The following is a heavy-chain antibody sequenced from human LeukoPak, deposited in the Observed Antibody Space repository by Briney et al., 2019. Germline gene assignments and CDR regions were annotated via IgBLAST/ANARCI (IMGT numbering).Heavy chain of an antibody. CDR3: AKGDSEALFDY. CDR1: GFTFSSYG. V-gene: IGHV3-30*18. Sequence: PGGSLRLSCAASGFTFSSYGMHWVRQAPGKGLEWVAVISYDGSNKYYADSVKGRFTISRDNSKNTLYLQMNSLRAEDTAVYYCAKGDSEALFDYWGQGTLVTVSS. J-gene: IGHJ4*02. CDR2: ISYDGSNK. D-gene: IGHD2-21*02.